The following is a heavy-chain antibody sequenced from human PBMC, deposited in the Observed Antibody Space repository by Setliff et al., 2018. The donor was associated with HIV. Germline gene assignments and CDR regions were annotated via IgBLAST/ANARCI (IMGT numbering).Heavy chain of an antibody. CDR3: VRGYCSSTTCYDDYYYMDV. J-gene: IGHJ6*03. CDR1: GGSINRGTYY. CDR2: IYITGDT. Sequence: SETLSLTCSVSGGSINRGTYYWTWIRQSAGKGLEWIGHIYITGDTDYNPSLKSRVTISVDTSKKQFFLKLSSVTAADTAVYYCVRGYCSSTTCYDDYYYMDVWGKGSTVTVSS. V-gene: IGHV4-61*10. D-gene: IGHD2-2*01.